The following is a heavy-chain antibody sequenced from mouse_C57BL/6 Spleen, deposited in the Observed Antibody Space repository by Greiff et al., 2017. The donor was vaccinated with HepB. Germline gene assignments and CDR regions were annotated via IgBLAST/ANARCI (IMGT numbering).Heavy chain of an antibody. V-gene: IGHV5-15*01. D-gene: IGHD1-1*01. J-gene: IGHJ4*01. Sequence: DVKLVESGGGLVQPGGSLKLSCAASGFTFSDYGMAWVRQAPRKGPEWVAFISNLAYSIYYADTVTGRFTISRENAKNTLYLEMSSLRSEDTAMYYCARHSPYYGSSYGGAMDYWGQGTSVTVSS. CDR3: ARHSPYYGSSYGGAMDY. CDR1: GFTFSDYG. CDR2: ISNLAYSI.